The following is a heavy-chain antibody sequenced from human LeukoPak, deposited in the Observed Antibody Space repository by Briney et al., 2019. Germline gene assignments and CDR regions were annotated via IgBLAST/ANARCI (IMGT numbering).Heavy chain of an antibody. CDR1: GFTFSSYS. Sequence: PGGSLRLSCAASGFTFSSYSMNWVRQAPGKGLEWVSYISSSSSTIYYADSVKGRFTIYRDNAKNSLYLQMNSLRAEDTAVYYCARVVTTSHFDYWGQGTLVTVSS. CDR2: ISSSSSTI. V-gene: IGHV3-48*01. CDR3: ARVVTTSHFDY. D-gene: IGHD4-23*01. J-gene: IGHJ4*02.